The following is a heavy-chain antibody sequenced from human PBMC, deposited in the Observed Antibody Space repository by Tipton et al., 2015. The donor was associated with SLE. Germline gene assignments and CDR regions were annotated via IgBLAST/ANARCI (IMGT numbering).Heavy chain of an antibody. Sequence: RSLRLSCAASGFTFSSYAMHWVRQAPGKGLEWVAVISYDGSNKYYADSVKGRFTISRDNSKNTLYLQMNSLRAEDTSVYYCARRVGGGVDSWGQGTLVTVSS. J-gene: IGHJ4*02. CDR1: GFTFSSYA. CDR3: ARRVGGGVDS. D-gene: IGHD3-16*01. CDR2: ISYDGSNK. V-gene: IGHV3-30*04.